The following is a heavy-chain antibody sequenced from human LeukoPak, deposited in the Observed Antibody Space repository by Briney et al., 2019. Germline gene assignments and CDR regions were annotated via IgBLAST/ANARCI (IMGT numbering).Heavy chain of an antibody. J-gene: IGHJ1*01. Sequence: PGGSLRLSCAASGFTFSSYGMHWVRQAPGKGLEWVAVIWYDGSNKYYADSVKGRFTISRDNSKNTLYLQMNSLRAEDTAVYYCARNTRAYYYDSSGLSFQHWGQGTLVTVSS. V-gene: IGHV3-33*01. CDR3: ARNTRAYYYDSSGLSFQH. CDR2: IWYDGSNK. CDR1: GFTFSSYG. D-gene: IGHD3-22*01.